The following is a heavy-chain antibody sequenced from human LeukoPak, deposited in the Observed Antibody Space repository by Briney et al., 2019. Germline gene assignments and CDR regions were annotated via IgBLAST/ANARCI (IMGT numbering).Heavy chain of an antibody. J-gene: IGHJ4*02. CDR3: ARAGNTRFDY. CDR1: GFTVSSNS. V-gene: IGHV3-23*01. D-gene: IGHD2/OR15-2a*01. Sequence: GGSLRLSCTVSGFTVSSNSWSWVRQAPGKGLEWVSGISGRDGSTYYADSVKGRFTISRDNSKNTLYLQMNSLRAEDTAVYYCARAGNTRFDYWGQGTLVTVSS. CDR2: ISGRDGST.